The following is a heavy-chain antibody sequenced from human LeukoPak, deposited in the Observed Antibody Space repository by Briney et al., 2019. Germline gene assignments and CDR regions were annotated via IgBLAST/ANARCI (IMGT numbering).Heavy chain of an antibody. CDR1: GYTFPGYY. V-gene: IGHV1-2*02. D-gene: IGHD3-9*01. CDR2: INPNSGGT. Sequence: VKDSCKASGYTFPGYYMHSVRQAPGQGLEWMGWINPNSGGTNYAQKFQGRVTMKRDTSISTAYMELSRLRSDHTAVYYCARDREGYYDILTGFYGLGAFDIWGKGNGHSL. CDR3: ARDREGYYDILTGFYGLGAFDI. J-gene: IGHJ3*02.